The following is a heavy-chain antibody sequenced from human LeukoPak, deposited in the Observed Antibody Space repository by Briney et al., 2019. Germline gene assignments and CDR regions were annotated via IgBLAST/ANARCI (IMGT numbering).Heavy chain of an antibody. CDR2: ISKSSDRI. J-gene: IGHJ4*02. CDR3: ARDLLNDEGSSYFFDQ. D-gene: IGHD2-2*01. Sequence: GGSLRLSCVASGFTFSSYSMNWVRQAPGKGLEWVSYISKSSDRIYHADSVKGRFTISRDNAKNSLYLQMDSLRAADTAVYYCARDLLNDEGSSYFFDQWGQGTLVTVSS. V-gene: IGHV3-48*04. CDR1: GFTFSSYS.